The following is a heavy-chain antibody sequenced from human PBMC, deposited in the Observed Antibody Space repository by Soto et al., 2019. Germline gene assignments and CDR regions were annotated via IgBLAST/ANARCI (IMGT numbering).Heavy chain of an antibody. CDR3: ARPPNPWEPYAFHI. J-gene: IGHJ3*02. V-gene: IGHV1-2*04. Sequence: ASVKVSCKASGYTFTAYYIHWLRQAPGQGLEWMGWVNPHSGATVFAQKFLGSVTLTTDTSINTAYMELTSLTSDDTALYYCARPPNPWEPYAFHIWGQGTLVTVPS. CDR2: VNPHSGAT. CDR1: GYTFTAYY. D-gene: IGHD1-26*01.